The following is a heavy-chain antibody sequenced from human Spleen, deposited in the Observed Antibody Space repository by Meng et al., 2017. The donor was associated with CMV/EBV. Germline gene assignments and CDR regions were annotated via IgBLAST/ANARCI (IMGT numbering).Heavy chain of an antibody. D-gene: IGHD2-2*01. CDR2: IYWNDDK. CDR1: FSLSTRGVG. J-gene: IGHJ4*02. V-gene: IGHV2-5*01. CDR3: ALKGYCSSTTCYGGY. Sequence: FSLSTRGVGVGWIRQPPGKALEWLALIYWNDDKRYSPSLKSRLTITKDTSKNQVVLTMTNMDPVDTATYYCALKGYCSSTTCYGGYWGQGTLVTVSS.